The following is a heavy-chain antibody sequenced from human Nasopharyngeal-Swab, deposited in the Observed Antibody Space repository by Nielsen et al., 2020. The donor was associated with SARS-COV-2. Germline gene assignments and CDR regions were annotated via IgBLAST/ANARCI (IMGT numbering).Heavy chain of an antibody. CDR3: AKTNSGSYCN. V-gene: IGHV3-23*01. D-gene: IGHD3-10*01. CDR2: ISGSGGST. CDR1: GFTFKTYA. J-gene: IGHJ4*02. Sequence: GESLKISCAASGFTFKTYAMTWVRQAPGKGLEWVSVISGSGGSTYYTDSVKGRFTISRDNSKSTLYPQMNSLRAEDTAVYYCAKTNSGSYCNWGQGTLVTVSS.